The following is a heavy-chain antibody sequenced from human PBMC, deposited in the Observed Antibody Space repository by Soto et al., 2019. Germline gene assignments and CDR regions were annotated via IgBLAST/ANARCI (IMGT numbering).Heavy chain of an antibody. CDR1: EFTFSSSA. D-gene: IGHD3-3*01. CDR2: ISGSGGTS. CDR3: VKDPHVTTYYYFAMDV. Sequence: PGGSLRLSCAASEFTFSSSAMSWVRQAPGKGLEWVSAISGSGGTSYYADSVKGRFTISRDNSKNTLYLQMNTLRAEDTARYYCVKDPHVTTYYYFAMDVWGQGTTVTVSS. J-gene: IGHJ6*02. V-gene: IGHV3-23*01.